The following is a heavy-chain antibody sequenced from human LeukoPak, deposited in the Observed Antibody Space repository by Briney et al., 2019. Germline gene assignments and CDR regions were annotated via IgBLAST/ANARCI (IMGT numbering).Heavy chain of an antibody. D-gene: IGHD3-3*01. CDR3: ARRATIFGVVIIVRAFDI. Sequence: SETLSLTCAVYGGSFSGYYWSWIRQPPGKGLEWIGEINHSGSTNYNPSLKSRVTISVGTSKNQFSLKLRSMTAADTAVYYCARRATIFGVVIIVRAFDIWGQGTMVTVSS. V-gene: IGHV4-34*01. J-gene: IGHJ3*02. CDR2: INHSGST. CDR1: GGSFSGYY.